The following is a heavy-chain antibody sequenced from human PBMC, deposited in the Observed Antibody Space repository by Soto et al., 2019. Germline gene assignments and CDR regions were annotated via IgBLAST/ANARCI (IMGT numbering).Heavy chain of an antibody. V-gene: IGHV3-23*01. CDR2: ITSSGGGT. Sequence: PGGSLRLSCAASGFTFSAYVMSWVRQAPGKGLEWVSSITSSGGGTYYADSVKGRFTVSRDNSKNTVYLQMNSLRDEDTAVYYCAKFTAAWGQGTLVTVYS. D-gene: IGHD6-13*01. CDR1: GFTFSAYV. J-gene: IGHJ4*02. CDR3: AKFTAA.